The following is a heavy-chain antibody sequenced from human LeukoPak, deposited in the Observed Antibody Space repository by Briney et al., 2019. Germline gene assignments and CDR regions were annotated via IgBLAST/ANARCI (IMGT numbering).Heavy chain of an antibody. J-gene: IGHJ6*02. V-gene: IGHV1-69*01. CDR3: ARGLVVVVAATIHYYYGMDV. Sequence: SVKVSCKASGGTFSSYAISWVRQAPGQGLEWMGGIIPIFGTANYAQKFQGRVTITADESTSTAYMELSSLRSEDTAVYYCARGLVVVVAATIHYYYGMDVWGQGTTVTVSS. CDR1: GGTFSSYA. D-gene: IGHD2-15*01. CDR2: IIPIFGTA.